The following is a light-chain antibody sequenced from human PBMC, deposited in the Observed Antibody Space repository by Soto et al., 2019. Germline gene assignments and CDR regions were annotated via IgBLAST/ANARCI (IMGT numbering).Light chain of an antibody. V-gene: IGKV1-5*01. J-gene: IGKJ5*01. CDR3: QQYNTYST. CDR2: DAS. Sequence: DIQMTQSPSALSASVGDRATITCRASQSISSWLAWYQQKPGKAPKLLIYDASSLKSGVPARFSGSGSGTEFTLTISSLQPDDFATYYCQQYNTYSTFGQGTRLEI. CDR1: QSISSW.